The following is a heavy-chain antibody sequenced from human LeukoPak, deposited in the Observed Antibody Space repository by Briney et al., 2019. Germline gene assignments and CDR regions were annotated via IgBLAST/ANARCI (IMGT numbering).Heavy chain of an antibody. CDR3: ARAYDYVWGSYRYCSFEY. J-gene: IGHJ4*02. CDR1: GYTFTSYG. CDR2: ISAYNGNT. V-gene: IGHV1-18*01. Sequence: ASVKVSCEASGYTFTSYGISWVRQAPGQGLEWMGRISAYNGNTNYAQKLQGRVTMTTDTSTSTAYMELRSLRSDDTAVYYCARAYDYVWGSYRYCSFEYWGQGTLVTVSS. D-gene: IGHD3-16*02.